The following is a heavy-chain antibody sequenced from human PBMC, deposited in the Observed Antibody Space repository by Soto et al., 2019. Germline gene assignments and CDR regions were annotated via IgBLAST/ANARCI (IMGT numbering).Heavy chain of an antibody. V-gene: IGHV4-34*01. CDR1: GGSFSGYY. D-gene: IGHD3-10*01. J-gene: IGHJ4*02. CDR3: AAFGSGDYVRDY. CDR2: INHSGST. Sequence: SETLSLTCAVYGGSFSGYYWSWIRQPPGKGLEWIGEINHSGSTNYNPSLKSRVTISVDTSKNQFSLKLSSVTDADTAVYYCAAFGSGDYVRDYWGQGTLVTVSS.